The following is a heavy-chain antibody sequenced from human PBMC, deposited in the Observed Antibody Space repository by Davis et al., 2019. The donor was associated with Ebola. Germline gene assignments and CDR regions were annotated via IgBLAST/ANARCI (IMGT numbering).Heavy chain of an antibody. Sequence: GESLKISCAASGFTFSKAWMSWVRQAPGKGLEWVGRIKSKTDGGTIDYAAPVKGRFTLSRDDSENTLYLQMNSLKTEDTAVYYCTSTPYSSSSHFDLWGRGTLVTVSS. J-gene: IGHJ2*01. D-gene: IGHD6-6*01. CDR1: GFTFSKAW. CDR3: TSTPYSSSSHFDL. CDR2: IKSKTDGGTI. V-gene: IGHV3-15*01.